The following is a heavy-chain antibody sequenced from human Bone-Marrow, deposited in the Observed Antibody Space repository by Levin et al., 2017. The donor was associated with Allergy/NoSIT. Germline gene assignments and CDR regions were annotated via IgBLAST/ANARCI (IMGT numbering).Heavy chain of an antibody. D-gene: IGHD3-10*01. CDR1: GFNFNNAW. Sequence: GGSLRLSCAASGFNFNNAWMSWVRQAPGKGLEWVGRVKTKTDGGPTDYAAPVTGRFTISRDDSENPLYLQMNSLKTEDTAVYYCTTITMVSHFDHWGQGTLVTVSS. CDR3: TTITMVSHFDH. V-gene: IGHV3-15*01. CDR2: VKTKTDGGPT. J-gene: IGHJ4*02.